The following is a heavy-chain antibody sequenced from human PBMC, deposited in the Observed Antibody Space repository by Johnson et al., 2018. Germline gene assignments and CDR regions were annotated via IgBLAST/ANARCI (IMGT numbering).Heavy chain of an antibody. V-gene: IGHV3-9*01. CDR3: AKGEEAAAIAGYGGDRDV. Sequence: VQLVQSGGGLVQPGRSLRLSCAASGFTFDDYAMHWVRQAPGKGLEWVSGITWNSDTIGYADSVKGRFTISRDNAKNSLYLQMNSLRADDTALYYCAKGEEAAAIAGYGGDRDVWGKGTTVTVS. CDR1: GFTFDDYA. D-gene: IGHD6-13*01. CDR2: ITWNSDTI. J-gene: IGHJ6*03.